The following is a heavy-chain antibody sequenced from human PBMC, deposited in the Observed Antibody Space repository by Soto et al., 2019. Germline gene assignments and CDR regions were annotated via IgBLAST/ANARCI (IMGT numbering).Heavy chain of an antibody. V-gene: IGHV4-4*07. CDR2: IYSSGNT. Sequence: SETLSLTCSVSGGTISGYYWTWIRQPAGKGLEWIGRIYSSGNTKYNPSLQSRVTMSLDTSNNQFSLRLTSVTAADTAVYYCARGQRFSEWFDPWGQGTLVTVSS. D-gene: IGHD3-3*01. CDR1: GGTISGYY. CDR3: ARGQRFSEWFDP. J-gene: IGHJ5*02.